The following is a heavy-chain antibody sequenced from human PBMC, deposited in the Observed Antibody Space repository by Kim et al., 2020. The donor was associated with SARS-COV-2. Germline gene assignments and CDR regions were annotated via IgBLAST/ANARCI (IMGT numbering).Heavy chain of an antibody. CDR3: ARRYWNYYYMDV. J-gene: IGHJ6*03. V-gene: IGHV4-39*01. D-gene: IGHD2-15*01. Sequence: YYTPSHKSRVTETVDTSKNQFSLKLSSVTAADTAVYYCARRYWNYYYMDVWGKGTTVTVSS.